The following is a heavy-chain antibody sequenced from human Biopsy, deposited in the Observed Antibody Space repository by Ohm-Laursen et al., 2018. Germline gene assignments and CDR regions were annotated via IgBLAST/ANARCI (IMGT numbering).Heavy chain of an antibody. CDR1: GGTFSNYG. CDR3: ATKLTGYFHH. D-gene: IGHD3-9*01. CDR2: NIPILGTG. Sequence: SVKVSCEAPGGTFSNYGVNWVRQAPGQGLEWLGGNIPILGTGNYAQKFQDRVTVAADTSTSTATMELRSLRSDDTAVYYCATKLTGYFHHWGQGTLVIVSS. V-gene: IGHV1-69*06. J-gene: IGHJ1*01.